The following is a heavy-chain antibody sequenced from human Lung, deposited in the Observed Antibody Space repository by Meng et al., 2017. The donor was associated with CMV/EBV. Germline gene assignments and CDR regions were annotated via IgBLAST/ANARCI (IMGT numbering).Heavy chain of an antibody. CDR3: TSRLFYGSGGPAFDP. J-gene: IGHJ5*02. CDR1: FSVAT. V-gene: IGHV3-73*01. D-gene: IGHD3-10*01. Sequence: FSVATMHWVRQASGRGLEWVGRIRTRTNNYATAYAASVKGRFTFSRDDSKNTAYLQMNSLKTEDTAVYYCTSRLFYGSGGPAFDPWGQGTLVTVSS. CDR2: IRTRTNNYAT.